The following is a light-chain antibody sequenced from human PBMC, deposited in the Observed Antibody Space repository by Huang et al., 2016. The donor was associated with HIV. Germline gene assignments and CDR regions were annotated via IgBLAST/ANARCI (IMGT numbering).Light chain of an antibody. CDR2: KVS. J-gene: IGKJ2*01. Sequence: DVVMPQSPLSLPVTLGQPASISCRTSQSLVYSDGNTYLNWFQQRPGHSPKRLMYKVSNRDSVFPDRCSVSGSGTDCTLKISRVEAEDVGVYYCMQSTHWPRYTFGQGTKLEIK. V-gene: IGKV2-30*01. CDR1: QSLVYSDGNTY. CDR3: MQSTHWPRYT.